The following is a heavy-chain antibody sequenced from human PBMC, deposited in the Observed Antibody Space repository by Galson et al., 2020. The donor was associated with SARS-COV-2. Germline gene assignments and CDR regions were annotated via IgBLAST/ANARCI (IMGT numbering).Heavy chain of an antibody. V-gene: IGHV3-23*01. CDR2: ISGSGGST. D-gene: IGHD6-13*01. Sequence: GGSLRLSCAASGFTFSSYAMSWVRQAPGKGLECVSAISGSGGSTYYADSVKGRFTISRDNSKNTLYLQMNSLRAEDTAVYYCTRGLAAAGNYYYYGMDVWGQGTTVTVSS. CDR1: GFTFSSYA. CDR3: TRGLAAAGNYYYYGMDV. J-gene: IGHJ6*02.